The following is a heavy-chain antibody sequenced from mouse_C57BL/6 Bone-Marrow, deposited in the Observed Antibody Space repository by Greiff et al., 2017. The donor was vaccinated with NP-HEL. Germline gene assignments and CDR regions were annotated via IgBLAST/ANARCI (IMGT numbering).Heavy chain of an antibody. J-gene: IGHJ3*01. CDR3: TIYGSSSGAWFAY. V-gene: IGHV14-4*01. CDR2: IDPENGDT. CDR1: GFNIKDDY. D-gene: IGHD1-1*01. Sequence: EVQLQQSGAELVRPGASVKLSCTASGFNIKDDYMPWVKQRPDQGLEWIGWIDPENGDTEYASQFQGKAPITADTSSNTAYLQLSSLTSEDTAVYYCTIYGSSSGAWFAYWGQGTLVTVSA.